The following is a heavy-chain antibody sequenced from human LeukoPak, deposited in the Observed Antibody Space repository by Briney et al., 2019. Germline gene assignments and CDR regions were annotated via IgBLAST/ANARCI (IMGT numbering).Heavy chain of an antibody. V-gene: IGHV1-2*02. Sequence: ASVKVSCKASGYTFTGYYMHWVRQAPGQGLEWMGWINPNSGGTNYAQKFQGRVTMTRYTSISTAYMELSRLRSDDTAVYYCARVRGYCSGGSCPTLWVLNYWGQGTLVTVSS. J-gene: IGHJ4*02. CDR1: GYTFTGYY. CDR3: ARVRGYCSGGSCPTLWVLNY. CDR2: INPNSGGT. D-gene: IGHD2-15*01.